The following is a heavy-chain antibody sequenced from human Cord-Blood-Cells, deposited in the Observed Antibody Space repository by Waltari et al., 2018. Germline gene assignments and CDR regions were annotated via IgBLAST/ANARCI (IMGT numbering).Heavy chain of an antibody. CDR1: GYTFTSYG. V-gene: IGHV1-18*01. J-gene: IGHJ6*02. D-gene: IGHD1-26*01. Sequence: LVQSGAEVKKPGASVKVSCKASGYTFTSYGISWVRQAPGQGLEWMGWISAYNGNTNYAQKLQGRVTMTTDTATSTAYMELRSLRSDDTAVYYCARVDSGSYYYYYGMDVWGQGTTVTVSS. CDR3: ARVDSGSYYYYYGMDV. CDR2: ISAYNGNT.